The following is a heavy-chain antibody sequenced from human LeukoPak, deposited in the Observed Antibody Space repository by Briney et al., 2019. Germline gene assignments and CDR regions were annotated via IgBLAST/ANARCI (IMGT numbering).Heavy chain of an antibody. CDR1: GFTSSSYA. D-gene: IGHD5-24*01. V-gene: IGHV3-30-3*01. CDR2: ISYDGSNK. Sequence: GGSLRLSCAASGFTSSSYAMHWVRQAPGKGLEWVAVISYDGSNKYYADSVKGRFTISRDNSKNTLYLQMNSLRAEDTAVYYCARDPRDGFNDYYYYGMDVWGQGTTVTVSS. J-gene: IGHJ6*02. CDR3: ARDPRDGFNDYYYYGMDV.